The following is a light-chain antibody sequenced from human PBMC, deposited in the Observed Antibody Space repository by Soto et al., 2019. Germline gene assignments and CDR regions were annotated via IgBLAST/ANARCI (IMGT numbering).Light chain of an antibody. V-gene: IGKV3-15*01. J-gene: IGKJ4*01. CDR2: GAS. CDR3: QQYGSSPLT. Sequence: EIVMTQSPATLSVSPGERATLSCRASQSVSSNLAWYQQKPGQAPRLLIYGASTRATGVPARFSGSGSGTEFTLTINSLQSEDFAVYYCQQYGSSPLTFGGGTKVDIK. CDR1: QSVSSN.